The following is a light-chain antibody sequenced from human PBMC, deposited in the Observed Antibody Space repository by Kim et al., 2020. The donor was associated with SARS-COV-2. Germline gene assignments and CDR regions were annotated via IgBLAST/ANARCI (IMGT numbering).Light chain of an antibody. CDR2: GAS. V-gene: IGKV3-15*01. CDR1: QSVSSN. Sequence: EIVMTQSPATLSVSPGERATLSCRASQSVSSNLAWYQQQPGQAPRLLIYGASTRATGIPARFSGSGSGTEFTLTISSLQSEDFAVYYCQQYNNWPPPYTFGQGTKLEI. CDR3: QQYNNWPPPYT. J-gene: IGKJ2*01.